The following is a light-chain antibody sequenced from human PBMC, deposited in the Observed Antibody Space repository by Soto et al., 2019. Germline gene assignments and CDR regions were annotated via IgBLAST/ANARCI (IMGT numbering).Light chain of an antibody. CDR1: QSISSW. CDR2: KAS. CDR3: QQYNSYPWT. Sequence: DIQMTQSPSTLSSSLGGRVTITCRASQSISSWLAWYQQKPGKAPKLLIYKASSLESGVPSRFSGSGSGTEFTLTISSLQPEDFATYYCQQYNSYPWTFGQGTKVDIK. J-gene: IGKJ1*01. V-gene: IGKV1-5*03.